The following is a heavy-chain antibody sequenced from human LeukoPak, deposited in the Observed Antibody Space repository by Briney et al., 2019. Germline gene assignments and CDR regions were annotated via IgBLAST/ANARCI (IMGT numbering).Heavy chain of an antibody. CDR3: ARESGGNGFDY. D-gene: IGHD4-23*01. J-gene: IGHJ4*02. V-gene: IGHV4-59*01. CDR1: GGSISSYY. Sequence: SETLSLTCNVSGGSISSYYWSWIRQPPGKGLEWIGYIYYSGSTNYNPSLKSRVTISVDTSKNQFSLKLSSVTAADTAVYYCARESGGNGFDYWGQGTLVTVSS. CDR2: IYYSGST.